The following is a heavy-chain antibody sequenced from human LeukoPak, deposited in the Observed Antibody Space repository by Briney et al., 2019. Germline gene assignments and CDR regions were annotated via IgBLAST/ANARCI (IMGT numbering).Heavy chain of an antibody. Sequence: AGGSLRLSCAASGFTFSSYAMSWVRQAPGKGLEWVSAISGSGGSTYYADSVKGRFTISRDNSKNTLYLQMNSLRAEDTAVYYCARDSVPTVAFDIWGQGTMVTVSS. CDR1: GFTFSSYA. CDR3: ARDSVPTVAFDI. CDR2: ISGSGGST. J-gene: IGHJ3*02. D-gene: IGHD2-2*01. V-gene: IGHV3-23*01.